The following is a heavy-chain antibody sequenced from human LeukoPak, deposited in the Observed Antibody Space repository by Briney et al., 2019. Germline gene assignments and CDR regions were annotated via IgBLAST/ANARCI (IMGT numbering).Heavy chain of an antibody. CDR2: IYYSGST. D-gene: IGHD5-24*01. Sequence: PSETLSLTCTVPGGSVSSGSYYWGWIRQPPGKGLEWIGSIYYSGSTYYNPSLKSRVTISVDTSKNQFSLKLSSVTAADTAVYYCARHVEMATINDAFDIWGQGTMVTVSS. J-gene: IGHJ3*02. CDR3: ARHVEMATINDAFDI. CDR1: GGSVSSGSYY. V-gene: IGHV4-39*01.